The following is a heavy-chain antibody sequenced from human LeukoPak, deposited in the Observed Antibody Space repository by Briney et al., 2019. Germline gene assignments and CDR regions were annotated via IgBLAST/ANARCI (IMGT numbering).Heavy chain of an antibody. CDR2: IYYSGST. CDR1: GGSISSYY. J-gene: IGHJ6*02. Sequence: SETLSLTCTGSGGSISSYYWSWLRQPPGKGLEWVGYIYYSGSTNYNPSLKSRVTISVDASKNQFSLKLSSVTAADTAVYYCARLSRDGYNRHYYYYGMDVWGQGTTVTVSS. CDR3: ARLSRDGYNRHYYYYGMDV. D-gene: IGHD5-24*01. V-gene: IGHV4-59*01.